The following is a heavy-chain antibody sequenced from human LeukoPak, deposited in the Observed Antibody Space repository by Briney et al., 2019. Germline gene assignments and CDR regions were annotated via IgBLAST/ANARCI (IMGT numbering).Heavy chain of an antibody. CDR1: GGTFSSYA. CDR3: ARSMPASSTYYFDY. V-gene: IGHV1-69*04. D-gene: IGHD2-2*01. Sequence: ASVKVSCKASGGTFSSYAISWVRQAPGQGLEWMGRIIPLLGIANYAQKFQGRVTITAHKSTSTAYMELSSLRSEDTAVYYCARSMPASSTYYFDYWGQGTLVTVSS. J-gene: IGHJ4*02. CDR2: IIPLLGIA.